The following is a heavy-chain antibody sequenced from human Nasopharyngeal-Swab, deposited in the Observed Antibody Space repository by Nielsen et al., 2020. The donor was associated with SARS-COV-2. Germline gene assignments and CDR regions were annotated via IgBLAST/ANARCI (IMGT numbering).Heavy chain of an antibody. CDR2: ISGSGGTI. J-gene: IGHJ4*02. Sequence: GGSLRLSCAASGFTFSDYYMSWIRQAPGKGLEYISYISGSGGTIYYGDSMKGRFTISRDNAKNSLYLQMNSLRAEDTAVYYCARDRANWGFDYWGQGTLVTVSS. CDR1: GFTFSDYY. D-gene: IGHD7-27*01. CDR3: ARDRANWGFDY. V-gene: IGHV3-11*04.